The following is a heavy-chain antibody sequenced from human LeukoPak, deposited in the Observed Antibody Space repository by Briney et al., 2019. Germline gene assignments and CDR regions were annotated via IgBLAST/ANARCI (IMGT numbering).Heavy chain of an antibody. Sequence: ASVKVSCKASGGTFSSYTISWVRQAPGQGLEWMGGIIPIFGTANYAQKFQGRVTITADESTSTAYMELSSLRSEDTAVYYCAREMEVRGADYWGQGTLVTVSS. J-gene: IGHJ4*02. CDR2: IIPIFGTA. V-gene: IGHV1-69*13. CDR3: AREMEVRGADY. CDR1: GGTFSSYT. D-gene: IGHD3-10*01.